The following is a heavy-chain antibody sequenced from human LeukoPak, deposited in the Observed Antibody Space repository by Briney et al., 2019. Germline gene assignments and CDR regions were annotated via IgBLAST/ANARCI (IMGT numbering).Heavy chain of an antibody. J-gene: IGHJ4*02. CDR2: IYTSGST. D-gene: IGHD3-10*01. CDR1: GGSISSGSYY. V-gene: IGHV4-61*02. Sequence: PSQTLSLTCTVSGGSISSGSYYWSWIRQPAGKGLEWIGRIYTSGSTNYDPSLKSRVTISVDTSKNQFSLKLSSVTAADTAVYYCARDQFGAGTLLWFGELVVWGQGTLVTVPS. CDR3: ARDQFGAGTLLWFGELVV.